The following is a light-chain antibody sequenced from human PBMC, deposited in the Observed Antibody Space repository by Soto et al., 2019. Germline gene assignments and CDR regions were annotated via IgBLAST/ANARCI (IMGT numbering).Light chain of an antibody. J-gene: IGKJ4*01. V-gene: IGKV3-15*01. CDR2: DAS. CDR1: HSVRSN. Sequence: EILMTQSPASLSVSPGERATLPCRASHSVRSNLAWYQQKPGQAPRLLIYDASTRATGIPARFSGSGSGTDFSLTISSLQSEDFAIYFCQQYHNWPPAFGGGTKVEIK. CDR3: QQYHNWPPA.